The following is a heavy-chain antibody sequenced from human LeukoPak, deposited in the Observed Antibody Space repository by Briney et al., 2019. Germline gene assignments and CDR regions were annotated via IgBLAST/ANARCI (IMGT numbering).Heavy chain of an antibody. CDR3: AKDDRVLSAIDY. V-gene: IGHV3-23*01. J-gene: IGHJ4*02. CDR1: GFTFSSYA. CDR2: ISGSGGST. Sequence: TGGSLRLSCAASGFTFSSYAMSWVRQAPGKGLEWVSAISGSGGSTYYADSVKGRFTISRDNSKNTLYLQMNSLRAEDTAVYYCAKDDRVLSAIDYWGQGTLVTVSS. D-gene: IGHD2-2*01.